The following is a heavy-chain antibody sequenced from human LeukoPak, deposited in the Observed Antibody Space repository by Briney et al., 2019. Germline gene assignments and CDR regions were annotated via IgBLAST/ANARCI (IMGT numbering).Heavy chain of an antibody. V-gene: IGHV4-34*01. CDR2: INHSGST. CDR3: ARGPRIVVVPAAMPDKAFDI. CDR1: GGSFSGYY. D-gene: IGHD2-2*01. Sequence: SETLSLACAVYGGSFSGYYWSWIRQPPGKGLEWIGEINHSGSTNYNPSLKSRVTISVDTSKNQFSLKLSSVTAADTAVYYCARGPRIVVVPAAMPDKAFDIWGQGTMVTVSS. J-gene: IGHJ3*02.